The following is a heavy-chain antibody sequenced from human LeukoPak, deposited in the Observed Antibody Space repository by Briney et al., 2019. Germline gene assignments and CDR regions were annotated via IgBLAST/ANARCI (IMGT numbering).Heavy chain of an antibody. V-gene: IGHV3-30*18. CDR2: ISYDGSNK. CDR1: GFTFSSYG. Sequence: GGSLRLSCAASGFTFSSYGMHWVRQAPGKGLEWVAVISYDGSNKYYADSVKGRFTISRDNSKSTLYLQMNSLRAEDTAVYYCAKDHRDSGGYWAVPGVDYWGQGTLVTVSS. D-gene: IGHD3-22*01. CDR3: AKDHRDSGGYWAVPGVDY. J-gene: IGHJ4*02.